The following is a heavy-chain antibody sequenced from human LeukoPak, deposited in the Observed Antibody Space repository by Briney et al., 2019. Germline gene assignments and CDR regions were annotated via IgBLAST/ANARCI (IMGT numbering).Heavy chain of an antibody. CDR1: GDTFTSYG. J-gene: IGHJ4*02. Sequence: ASVKVSCKASGDTFTSYGISWVRQAPGQGLEWMGWISAYNGKTDYAQKLQCRVTMTTDTSTSTAYMELRSLRSDDTAVYYCAREHSSGNYWGQGTLVTVSS. D-gene: IGHD6-25*01. CDR2: ISAYNGKT. V-gene: IGHV1-18*01. CDR3: AREHSSGNY.